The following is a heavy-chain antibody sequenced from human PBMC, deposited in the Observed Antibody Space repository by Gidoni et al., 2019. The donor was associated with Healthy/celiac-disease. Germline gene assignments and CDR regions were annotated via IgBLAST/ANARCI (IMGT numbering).Heavy chain of an antibody. Sequence: QVQLVESGGGVVQPGRSLRLSCAASGFPFSSYAMHWVRQAPGKGLEWVAVISYDGSNKYYADSVKGRFTISRDNSKNTLYLQMNSLRAEDTAVYYCARDYFIGSSRWVFYGMDVWGQGTTVTVSS. CDR3: ARDYFIGSSRWVFYGMDV. V-gene: IGHV3-30-3*01. CDR2: ISYDGSNK. D-gene: IGHD6-6*01. CDR1: GFPFSSYA. J-gene: IGHJ6*02.